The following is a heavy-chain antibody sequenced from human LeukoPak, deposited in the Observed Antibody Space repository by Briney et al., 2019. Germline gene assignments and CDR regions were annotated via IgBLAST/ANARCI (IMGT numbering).Heavy chain of an antibody. CDR3: ARGSVGGDYYYGMDV. V-gene: IGHV4-34*01. J-gene: IGHJ6*02. CDR1: GGSFSGYY. Sequence: SETLSLTCAVYGGSFSGYYWSWIRQPPGKGLEGIGEINHSGSTNYNASLKSRVTISVDTSKNQFSLKLSSVTAADTAVYYCARGSVGGDYYYGMDVWGQGTTVTVSS. D-gene: IGHD3-16*01. CDR2: INHSGST.